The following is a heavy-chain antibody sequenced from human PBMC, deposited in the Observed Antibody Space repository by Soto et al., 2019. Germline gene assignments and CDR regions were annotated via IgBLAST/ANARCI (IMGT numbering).Heavy chain of an antibody. CDR1: GGAFSSFD. Sequence: QVQLVQSGAEVKKPGSSVKVSCKASGGAFSSFDISWVRQAPGLGLEWMGGSIPVLGTTSYAQKFQGRIKTRADAAARTALRGLYRPRPDDTVIYYVARERAVRARSYNFWGGAFDSLGQGPLVTVSS. CDR2: SIPVLGTT. J-gene: IGHJ4*02. V-gene: IGHV1-69*01. CDR3: ARERAVRARSYNFWGGAFDS. D-gene: IGHD3-3*01.